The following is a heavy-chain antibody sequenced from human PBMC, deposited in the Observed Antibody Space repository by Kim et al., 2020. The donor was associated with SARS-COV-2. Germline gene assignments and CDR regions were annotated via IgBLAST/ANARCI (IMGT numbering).Heavy chain of an antibody. Sequence: NSGDTNYAQNFQGRATLTRDTSSSTAYMELNRLTSDDTAVYYCAKVPFDYWGQGTLVTVSS. CDR3: AKVPFDY. J-gene: IGHJ4*02. CDR2: NSGDT. V-gene: IGHV1-2*02.